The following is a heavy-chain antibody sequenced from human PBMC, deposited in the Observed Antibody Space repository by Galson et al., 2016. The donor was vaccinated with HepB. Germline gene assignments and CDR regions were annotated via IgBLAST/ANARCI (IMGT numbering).Heavy chain of an antibody. D-gene: IGHD2-2*01. Sequence: SLRLSCATSEFTVSNKYMAWVRQAPGKGLEWLSVIYAGRTPYYSDSARGRFIISRDNAKNSLHLQMNSRRVEDTALYYCVKDRKYRCSSSTCYWEFDYWGQGTLVTVS. V-gene: IGHV3-53*05. CDR2: IYAGRTP. J-gene: IGHJ4*02. CDR3: VKDRKYRCSSSTCYWEFDY. CDR1: EFTVSNKY.